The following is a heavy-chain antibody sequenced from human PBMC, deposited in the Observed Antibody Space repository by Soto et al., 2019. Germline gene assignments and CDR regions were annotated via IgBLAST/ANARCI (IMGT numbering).Heavy chain of an antibody. J-gene: IGHJ5*02. CDR3: ARLVVVAPVANA. V-gene: IGHV4-39*02. Sequence: PSVTMSLTCSVSAGSLRHNSYYWVWIRQPPGKGLECVGGIFYTGTTYYSPSLKDRVAISVDTSKNSFSLNLTSVTAADTAVYFCARLVVVAPVANAWGQGTLVTVSS. CDR1: AGSLRHNSYY. D-gene: IGHD2-2*01. CDR2: IFYTGTT.